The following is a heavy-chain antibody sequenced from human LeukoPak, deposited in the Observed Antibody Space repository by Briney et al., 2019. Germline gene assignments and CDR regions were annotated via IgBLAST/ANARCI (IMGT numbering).Heavy chain of an antibody. CDR1: GFTFDDYA. Sequence: SGGSLRLSCAASGFTFDDYAMHWDRQAPGKGLEWVSLISGDGGSTYYADSVKGRFTISRDNSKNSLYLQMNSLRTEDTALYYCAKDRRWLQSGAFDIWGQGTMVTVSS. D-gene: IGHD5-24*01. V-gene: IGHV3-43*02. CDR2: ISGDGGST. J-gene: IGHJ3*02. CDR3: AKDRRWLQSGAFDI.